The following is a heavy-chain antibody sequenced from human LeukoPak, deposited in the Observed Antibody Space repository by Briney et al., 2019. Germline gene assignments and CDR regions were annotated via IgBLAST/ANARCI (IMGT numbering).Heavy chain of an antibody. J-gene: IGHJ5*02. D-gene: IGHD3-22*01. V-gene: IGHV3-33*01. CDR2: IWYDGSNK. CDR3: AVEYYYDSSGYYDL. Sequence: GGSLRLSCAASGFTFSSYGMHWVRQAPGKGLEWVAVIWYDGSNKYYADSVKGRFTISRDNSKNTLYLQMNSLRAEDTAVYYCAVEYYYDSSGYYDLWGQGTLVTVSS. CDR1: GFTFSSYG.